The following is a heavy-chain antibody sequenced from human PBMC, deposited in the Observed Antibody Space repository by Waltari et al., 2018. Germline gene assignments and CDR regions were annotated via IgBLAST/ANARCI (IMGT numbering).Heavy chain of an antibody. CDR2: INPNSGGT. D-gene: IGHD5-12*01. CDR3: ARGMATIRADAFDI. J-gene: IGHJ3*02. Sequence: QVQLVQSGAEVKKPGASVKVSCKASGYTLTGYYMHWVRQAPGQGLEWMGRINPNSGGTNYAQKLQGRVTMTTDTSTSTAYMELRSLRSDDTAVYYCARGMATIRADAFDIWGQGTMVTVSS. CDR1: GYTLTGYY. V-gene: IGHV1-2*06.